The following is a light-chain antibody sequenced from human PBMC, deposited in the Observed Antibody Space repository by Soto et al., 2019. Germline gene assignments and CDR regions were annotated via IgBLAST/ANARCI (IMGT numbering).Light chain of an antibody. V-gene: IGLV4-69*01. Sequence: QLVLTQSPSASASLGASIKLTCTLTSEHSHYAIAWHQQHPGRGPRYLMKVNRDGSHNKGDGIPDRFSGSRSGAECYLTISSLQSEDEADYYCQSWDAGYRVFGGGTKVTVL. CDR3: QSWDAGYRV. CDR2: VNRDGSH. J-gene: IGLJ3*02. CDR1: SEHSHYA.